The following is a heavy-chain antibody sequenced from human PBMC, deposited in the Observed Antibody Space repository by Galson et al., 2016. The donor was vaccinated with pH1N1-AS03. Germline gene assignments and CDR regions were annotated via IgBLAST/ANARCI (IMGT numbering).Heavy chain of an antibody. CDR2: ISWNSGSK. CDR1: GFTFDDYA. J-gene: IGHJ4*02. V-gene: IGHV3-9*01. Sequence: SLRLSCAASGFTFDDYAMHWVRQAPGKGLEWVSGISWNSGSKAYSDSVKGRFTISRDNAKNSLYLQTDFLRPEDTALYYCVKDFDKYTFGYGTFFDYWGQGTLVTVSS. D-gene: IGHD5-18*01. CDR3: VKDFDKYTFGYGTFFDY.